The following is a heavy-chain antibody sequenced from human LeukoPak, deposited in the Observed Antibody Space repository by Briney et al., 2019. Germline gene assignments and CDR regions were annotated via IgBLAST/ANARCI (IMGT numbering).Heavy chain of an antibody. V-gene: IGHV3-48*04. Sequence: GSLRLSCAASGFSFSTYFMNWVRQAPGKGLEWVSYISSSGSTIYYADSVKGRFTISRDNAKNSLYLQMNSLRAEDTAVYYCARHSSLWFGEYYFDYWGQGTLVTVSS. J-gene: IGHJ4*02. CDR1: GFSFSTYF. D-gene: IGHD3-10*01. CDR3: ARHSSLWFGEYYFDY. CDR2: ISSSGSTI.